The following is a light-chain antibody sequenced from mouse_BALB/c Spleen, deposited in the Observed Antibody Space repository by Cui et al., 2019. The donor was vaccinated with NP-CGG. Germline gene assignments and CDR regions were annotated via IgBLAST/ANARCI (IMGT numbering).Light chain of an antibody. Sequence: QPFVPQESALTTSPGETVTLTCRSSTGAVTTSNYANWVQEKPDHLFTGLIGGTKNRAPGVPARFSGSLIGDKAALTITGAQTEDEAIYFCALWYSNHWVFGGGTKLTVL. V-gene: IGLV1*01. CDR3: ALWYSNHWV. CDR1: TGAVTTSNY. CDR2: GTK. J-gene: IGLJ1*01.